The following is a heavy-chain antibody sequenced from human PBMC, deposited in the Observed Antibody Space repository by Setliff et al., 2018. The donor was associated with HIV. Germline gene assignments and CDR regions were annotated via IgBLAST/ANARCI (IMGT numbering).Heavy chain of an antibody. D-gene: IGHD3-9*01. V-gene: IGHV3-21*01. Sequence: GGSLRLSCSGSGFSFGSFSLHWVRQAPGKGLERISSINSGSNYIYYTDSVKGRFIISRDNAKKSLFLQMSSLRAEDTAVYYCARGYDILTGTYWGQGTLVTVSS. CDR1: GFSFGSFS. CDR2: INSGSNYI. J-gene: IGHJ4*02. CDR3: ARGYDILTGTY.